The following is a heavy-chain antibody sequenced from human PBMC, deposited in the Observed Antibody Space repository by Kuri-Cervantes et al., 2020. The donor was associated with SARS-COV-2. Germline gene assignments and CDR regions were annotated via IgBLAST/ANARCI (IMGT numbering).Heavy chain of an antibody. CDR2: IYSSGST. Sequence: SETLSHTCTVSGGSISSGDYFWSWIRQPPGKGLEWIGYIYSSGSTYYNPSLKSRVTMSVDRSKNQFSLKLTSVTAADTAVYYCANYYYDKRGYYYGWFDPWGQGTLVTVSS. V-gene: IGHV4-30-4*01. CDR3: ANYYYDKRGYYYGWFDP. CDR1: GGSISSGDYF. J-gene: IGHJ5*02. D-gene: IGHD3-22*01.